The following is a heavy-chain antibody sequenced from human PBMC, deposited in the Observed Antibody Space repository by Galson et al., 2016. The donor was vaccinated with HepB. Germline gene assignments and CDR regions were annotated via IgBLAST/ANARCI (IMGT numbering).Heavy chain of an antibody. Sequence: SLRLSCAATGFTFSAYGMHWVRQAPGKGLAWVSRINIDGSRRIYADSVKDRFTISRDNTENTLHLQMNSLSAEDTAVYYCADALPRSGDYYFENWGHGTLVTVSS. CDR2: INIDGSRR. D-gene: IGHD4-17*01. V-gene: IGHV3-74*01. CDR1: GFTFSAYG. CDR3: ADALPRSGDYYFEN. J-gene: IGHJ4*01.